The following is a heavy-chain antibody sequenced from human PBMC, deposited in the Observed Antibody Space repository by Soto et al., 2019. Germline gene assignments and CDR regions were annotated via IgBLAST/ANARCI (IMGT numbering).Heavy chain of an antibody. CDR3: VKKIAGTTTSGAYWYFDV. J-gene: IGHJ2*01. CDR2: VSGGGDAT. Sequence: EVQLLESGGGLVQPGGSLRLSCAASGFTFSSCAMNWVLQAPGMGLEWVSGVSGGGDATFYAESVKGQFTISRVQSKNTRYLKLHSLRAEDTAVYYCVKKIAGTTTSGAYWYFDVWGRGTLVNVSS. D-gene: IGHD1-26*01. V-gene: IGHV3-23*01. CDR1: GFTFSSCA.